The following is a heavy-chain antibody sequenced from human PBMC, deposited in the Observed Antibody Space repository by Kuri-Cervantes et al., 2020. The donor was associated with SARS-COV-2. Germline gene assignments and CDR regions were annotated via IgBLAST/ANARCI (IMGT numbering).Heavy chain of an antibody. CDR3: ARPDSSGYYFDY. D-gene: IGHD3-22*01. V-gene: IGHV4-39*01. Sequence: LRLSCTVTGGSISNGSFYWGWIRQPPGRGLEWIGNIYYSGSAYYYPSLESRATISLDTSNNQFSLKLSSVTPADTAVYYCARPDSSGYYFDYWGQGTLVTVSS. J-gene: IGHJ4*02. CDR2: IYYSGSA. CDR1: GGSISNGSFY.